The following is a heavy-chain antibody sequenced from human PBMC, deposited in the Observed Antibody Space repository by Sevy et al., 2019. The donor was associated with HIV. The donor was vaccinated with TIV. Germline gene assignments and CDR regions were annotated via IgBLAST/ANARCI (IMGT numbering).Heavy chain of an antibody. CDR1: GGSISSNGYY. D-gene: IGHD6-6*01. CDR2: IFYSWST. V-gene: IGHV4-31*03. CDR3: ARDRYSSSPWDYFNALDV. J-gene: IGHJ6*02. Sequence: SETLSLTCTVSGGSISSNGYYWSWIRQHPGKGLEWIGYIFYSWSTYYNPSLKSRVSISVDTSKNEFSLKLSSVTAADTAVYYCARDRYSSSPWDYFNALDVWGQGTTVTVSS.